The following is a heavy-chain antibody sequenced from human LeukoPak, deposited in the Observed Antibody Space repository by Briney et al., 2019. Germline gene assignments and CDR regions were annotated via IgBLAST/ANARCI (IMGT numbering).Heavy chain of an antibody. Sequence: GESLKISCKGSGYIFTSNWIGWVRQMPGKGREWRGIIYPRDSDTRYSPSFQGQVTISADKSISTAYLQWSRLKASDTAMYYCARSRSSTNRFDPWGQGTLVIVSS. J-gene: IGHJ5*02. V-gene: IGHV5-51*01. CDR2: IYPRDSDT. D-gene: IGHD2-2*01. CDR3: ARSRSSTNRFDP. CDR1: GYIFTSNW.